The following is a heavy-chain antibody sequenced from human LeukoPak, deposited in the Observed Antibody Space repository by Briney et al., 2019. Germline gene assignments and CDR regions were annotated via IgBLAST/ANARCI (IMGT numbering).Heavy chain of an antibody. CDR3: ARVARSSGWYPDYNY. D-gene: IGHD6-19*01. CDR2: INSDGSST. Sequence: GGSLRLSCAASGFTFSSYWMHWVRQAPGKGLVWVSRINSDGSSTSYADSVKGRFTISRDNAKNTLYLQMNSLRAEDTAVYYCARVARSSGWYPDYNYWGQGTLVTVSS. CDR1: GFTFSSYW. J-gene: IGHJ4*02. V-gene: IGHV3-74*01.